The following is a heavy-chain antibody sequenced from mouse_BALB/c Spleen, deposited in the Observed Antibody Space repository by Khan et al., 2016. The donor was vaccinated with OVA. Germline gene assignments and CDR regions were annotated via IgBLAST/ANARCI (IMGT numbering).Heavy chain of an antibody. V-gene: IGHV1S41*01. CDR2: IAPGSGST. Sequence: DLVKPGASVKLSCKASGYTFTSYWINWIKQRPGQGLEWIGRIAPGSGSTDYNEMFKGKATLTVDTSSSTVYIQLSSLSSEDSAVYFSARENYYGSICYAMDYWGQGTSVTVSS. J-gene: IGHJ4*01. CDR1: GYTFTSYW. CDR3: ARENYYGSICYAMDY. D-gene: IGHD1-1*01.